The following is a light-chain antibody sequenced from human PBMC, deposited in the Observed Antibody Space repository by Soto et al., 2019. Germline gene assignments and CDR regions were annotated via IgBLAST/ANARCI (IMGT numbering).Light chain of an antibody. CDR1: QNINRC. CDR2: GAS. Sequence: DIQVPQSPSSLSASVGDRVTITCRASQNINRCLNWYQQKPGQAPKLLIYGASTLQAGVPSKISGSGSGTDFTLTISSLQPEDFATYYCQQSYNTPPTFGQGTRLGI. CDR3: QQSYNTPPT. V-gene: IGKV1-39*01. J-gene: IGKJ5*01.